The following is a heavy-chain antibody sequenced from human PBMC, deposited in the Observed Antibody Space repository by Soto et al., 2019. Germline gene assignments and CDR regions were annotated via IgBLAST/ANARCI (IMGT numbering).Heavy chain of an antibody. D-gene: IGHD6-25*01. CDR2: INPNSGGT. CDR1: GYTFTGYY. J-gene: IGHJ5*02. CDR3: AREYSSGFSGTNNWFDP. Sequence: GASVKVSCKASGYTFTGYYMHWVRQAPGQGLEWMGWINPNSGGTNYAQKFQGRVTMTRDTSISTAYMELSRLRSDDTAVYYCAREYSSGFSGTNNWFDPWGQGTLVTVSS. V-gene: IGHV1-2*02.